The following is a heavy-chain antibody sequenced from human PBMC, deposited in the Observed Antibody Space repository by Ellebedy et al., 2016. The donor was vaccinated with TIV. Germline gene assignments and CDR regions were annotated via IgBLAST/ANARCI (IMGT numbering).Heavy chain of an antibody. CDR3: AKRDGYNYGSFDS. Sequence: ASVKVSCKASGYTLTDDYVHWVRQAPGQGLEWMGKIIPIFGTTIYAQKFQGRVTITADEFASTAYMELSSLRSEDTAIYYCAKRDGYNYGSFDSWGQGTLVTVSS. CDR1: GYTLTDDY. J-gene: IGHJ4*02. V-gene: IGHV1-69*13. CDR2: IIPIFGTT. D-gene: IGHD5-24*01.